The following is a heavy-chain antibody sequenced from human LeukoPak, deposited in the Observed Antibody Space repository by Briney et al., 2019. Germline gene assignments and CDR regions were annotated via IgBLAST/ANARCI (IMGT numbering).Heavy chain of an antibody. Sequence: PGRSLRLSCAASGFTFSSYGMHWVRQAPGKGLEWVAVISYDGSNKYYADSVKGRFTISRDISKNTLYLQMNSLRAEDTAVYYCAKERYFDWLSPHWFDPWGQGTLVTVSS. D-gene: IGHD3-9*01. J-gene: IGHJ5*02. CDR1: GFTFSSYG. CDR2: ISYDGSNK. V-gene: IGHV3-30*18. CDR3: AKERYFDWLSPHWFDP.